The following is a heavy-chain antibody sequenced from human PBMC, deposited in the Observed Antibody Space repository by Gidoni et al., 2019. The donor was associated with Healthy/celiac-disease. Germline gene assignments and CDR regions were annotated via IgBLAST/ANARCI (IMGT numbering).Heavy chain of an antibody. CDR2: IYYSGST. Sequence: QVQLQESGPGLVKPSETLSLTCTVSGGSISSYYWSLIQQPQGKGLEWIGYIYYSGSTNYNPSLKSRVTISVDTSKNQFSLKLSSVTAADTAVYYCASSQPAATYYYYYGMDVWGQGTTVTVSS. CDR1: GGSISSYY. CDR3: ASSQPAATYYYYYGMDV. J-gene: IGHJ6*02. D-gene: IGHD2-2*01. V-gene: IGHV4-59*01.